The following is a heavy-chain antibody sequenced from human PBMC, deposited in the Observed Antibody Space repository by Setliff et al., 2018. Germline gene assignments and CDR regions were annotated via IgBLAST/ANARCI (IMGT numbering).Heavy chain of an antibody. CDR1: DGSLSTYY. Sequence: SETLSLTCTVSDGSLSTYYWSWIRQPPGKELEFIGYVYYSGTANYSPSLRSRLTISVDTSKNQFSLKLRSVTAAETAVYSGARGGTFRYFDFWGQGAPVTVSS. V-gene: IGHV4-59*01. CDR2: VYYSGTA. D-gene: IGHD5-12*01. J-gene: IGHJ4*02. CDR3: ARGGTFRYFDF.